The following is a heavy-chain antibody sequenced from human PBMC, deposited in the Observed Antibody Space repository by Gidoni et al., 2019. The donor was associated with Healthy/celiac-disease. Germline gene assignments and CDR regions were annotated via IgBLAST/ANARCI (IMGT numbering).Heavy chain of an antibody. CDR2: ISYDGSNK. CDR1: GFPFSSFA. V-gene: IGHV3-30-3*01. Sequence: QVQLVESGGGVVQPGRSLSLSCAASGFPFSSFAMPWVRPAPGKGLEWVAVISYDGSNKYYADSVKGRFTISRDNSKNTLYLQMNSLRAEDTAVYYCARDRARDDYGDYMVYHYYYYGMDVWGQGTTVTVSS. J-gene: IGHJ6*02. CDR3: ARDRARDDYGDYMVYHYYYYGMDV. D-gene: IGHD4-17*01.